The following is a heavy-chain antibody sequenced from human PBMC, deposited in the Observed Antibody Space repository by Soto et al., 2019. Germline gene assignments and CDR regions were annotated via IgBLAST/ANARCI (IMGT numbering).Heavy chain of an antibody. V-gene: IGHV1-69*02. CDR3: RWLLNGASDVADC. CDR2: IIPVLVVA. Sequence: QVQLVQSGAEVRKPGSSVKVSCNSSGVNFRSDTISWVRPAPGQVLEWMGRIIPVLVVAKYAPKFQGRLTIIADEPTSTVYMDLSSLRAEDKALYYARWLLNGASDVADCWGQGKVIPVSS. CDR1: GVNFRSDT. D-gene: IGHD6-19*01. J-gene: IGHJ3*01.